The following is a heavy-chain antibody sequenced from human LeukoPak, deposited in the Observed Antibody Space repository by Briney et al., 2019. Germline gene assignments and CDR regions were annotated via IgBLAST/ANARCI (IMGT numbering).Heavy chain of an antibody. J-gene: IGHJ4*02. CDR2: ISGSGGST. Sequence: GGSLRLSCATSGFTFSNYVMTWVRQAPGKGLEWVSAISGSGGSTYYADSVKGRFTISRDNSKNTLYLQMNSLRAEDTAVYYCAKASYNPIFDYWGQGTLVTVSS. CDR1: GFTFSNYV. CDR3: AKASYNPIFDY. D-gene: IGHD1-26*01. V-gene: IGHV3-23*01.